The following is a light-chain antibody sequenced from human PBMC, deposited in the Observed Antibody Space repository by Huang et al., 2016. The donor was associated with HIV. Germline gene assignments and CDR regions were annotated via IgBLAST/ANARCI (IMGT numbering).Light chain of an antibody. Sequence: EIVLTQSPGTLSLSPGERATLSCRASQTVSSNYLAGYQQKPGQAPRLLIFGASNRATGIPDRFSGSGSGTDFSLTISRLESEDFAIYYCQQYAHSPGTFGQGTKMEIK. CDR1: QTVSSNY. CDR2: GAS. CDR3: QQYAHSPGT. V-gene: IGKV3-20*01. J-gene: IGKJ1*01.